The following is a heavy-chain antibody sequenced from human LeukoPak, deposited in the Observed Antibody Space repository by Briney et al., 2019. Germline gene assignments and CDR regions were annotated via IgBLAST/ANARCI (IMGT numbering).Heavy chain of an antibody. CDR3: ARDFSGITMVRGVILPFDY. CDR1: GGSISSYY. V-gene: IGHV4-4*07. D-gene: IGHD3-10*01. Sequence: SETLSLTCTVSGGSISSYYWSWIRQPAGKGLEWIGRIYTSGSTNYNPSLKSRVTMSVDTSKKQFSLKLSSVTAADTAVYYCARDFSGITMVRGVILPFDYWGQGTLVTVSS. CDR2: IYTSGST. J-gene: IGHJ4*02.